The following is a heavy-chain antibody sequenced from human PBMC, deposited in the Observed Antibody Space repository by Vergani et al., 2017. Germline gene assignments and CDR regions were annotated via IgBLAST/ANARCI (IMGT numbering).Heavy chain of an antibody. CDR3: AKDLGSPDWFDP. D-gene: IGHD1-26*01. Sequence: EVQLLESGGVLVQPGGSLRLSCAASGFTFSSYAMSWVRQAPGKGLEWVSAISGSGGSTYYADSVKGRFTISRDNSKNTLYLQMNSLRAEDTAVYYCAKDLGSPDWFDPWGQGTLVTVSS. CDR1: GFTFSSYA. CDR2: ISGSGGST. J-gene: IGHJ5*02. V-gene: IGHV3-23*01.